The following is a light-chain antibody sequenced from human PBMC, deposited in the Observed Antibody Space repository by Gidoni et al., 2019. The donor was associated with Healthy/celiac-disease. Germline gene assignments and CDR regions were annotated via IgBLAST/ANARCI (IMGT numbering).Light chain of an antibody. V-gene: IGKV1-9*01. Sequence: DIQLTQSPSFLSASVGDRVTITCRASQGISSYLAWYQQKPGKAPKLLIDAASTLQSGVPSRFSGSGSGTEFTITISSLQPEDFATYYCQQLNSYPYTFGQGTKLEIK. CDR1: QGISSY. J-gene: IGKJ2*01. CDR3: QQLNSYPYT. CDR2: AAS.